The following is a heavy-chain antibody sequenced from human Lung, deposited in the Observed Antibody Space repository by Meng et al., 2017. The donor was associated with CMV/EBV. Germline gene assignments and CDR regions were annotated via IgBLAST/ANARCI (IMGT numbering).Heavy chain of an antibody. D-gene: IGHD1-26*01. V-gene: IGHV4-61*01. Sequence: SETLSLTCTVSGCSVSNDRYFWGWIRQTPGKRLECLGYIYYSGSTYYNPALKSRVTISVDTLKNQFSLRLSSVTVADTAIFYCVRDEIVGATTHGIEVWGRGTTVTGSS. CDR3: VRDEIVGATTHGIEV. CDR2: IYYSGST. J-gene: IGHJ6*02. CDR1: GCSVSNDRYF.